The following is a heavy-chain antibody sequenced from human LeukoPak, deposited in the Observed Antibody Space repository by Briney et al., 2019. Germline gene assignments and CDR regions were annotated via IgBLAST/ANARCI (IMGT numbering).Heavy chain of an antibody. D-gene: IGHD3-22*01. V-gene: IGHV3-53*01. J-gene: IGHJ4*02. CDR1: GFTYSSYE. Sequence: GGSLRLSCAASGFTYSSYEMNWVRQAPGKGLEGVSFIYSDNTHYSDSVKGRFTIYRDNYKNTLYLQMNSLTDEDTDVYYCARRAGDYSHPYDYWGKGTLVTVS. CDR2: IYSDNT. CDR3: ARRAGDYSHPYDY.